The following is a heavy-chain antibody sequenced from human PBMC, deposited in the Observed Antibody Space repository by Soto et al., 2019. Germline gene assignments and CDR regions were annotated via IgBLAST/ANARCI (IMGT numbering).Heavy chain of an antibody. CDR3: ATHPPYGPLDH. CDR2: IYYSENT. J-gene: IGHJ4*02. CDR1: GGSISNSSNH. V-gene: IGHV4-39*01. D-gene: IGHD4-17*01. Sequence: SETRALTYTISGGSISNSSNHWGWIRQPPGKGLEWIGNIYYSENTYYNPSLKSRVTISVDTSKNQFSLRLTSVTAADTAVYYCATHPPYGPLDHWGQGTLVTVSS.